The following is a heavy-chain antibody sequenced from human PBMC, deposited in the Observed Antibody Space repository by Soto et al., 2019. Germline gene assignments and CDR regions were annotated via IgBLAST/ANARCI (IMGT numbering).Heavy chain of an antibody. J-gene: IGHJ3*02. Sequence: QVQLVQSGAEVKKPGASVKVSCKASGYTFTSYDINWVRQATGQGLEWMGWMNPNSGNTGYAQKFQGRVTMTRNTSISTAYMELSSLRSEDTAVYYCARSIMITFGGVIATDAFDIWGQGTMVTVSS. CDR2: MNPNSGNT. D-gene: IGHD3-16*02. V-gene: IGHV1-8*01. CDR1: GYTFTSYD. CDR3: ARSIMITFGGVIATDAFDI.